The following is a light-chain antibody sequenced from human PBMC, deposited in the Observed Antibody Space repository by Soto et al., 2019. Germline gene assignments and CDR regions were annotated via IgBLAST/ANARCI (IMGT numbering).Light chain of an antibody. CDR3: QQYGSSPRT. Sequence: EIVLTQSPGTLCLSQGERATLSCRASQSVSSSYLAWYQQKPGQAPRLLIYGASSRATGIPDRFSGSGSGTDFTLTISRLEPEDFAVYYCQQYGSSPRTFGQGTKVEIK. J-gene: IGKJ1*01. V-gene: IGKV3-20*01. CDR1: QSVSSSY. CDR2: GAS.